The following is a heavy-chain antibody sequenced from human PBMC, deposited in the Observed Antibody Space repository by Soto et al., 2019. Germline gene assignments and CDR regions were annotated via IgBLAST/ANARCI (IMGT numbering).Heavy chain of an antibody. CDR2: IYYSWST. V-gene: IGHV4-39*01. CDR3: ARRGLVGATTFDY. Sequence: QLQLQESGPGLVKPSETLSLTCTVSGGSISSSRSYWGWIRQPPGKGLEWIGSIYYSWSTYYNPSLKSRVTISVDTSKNQFSLKLNSVTAADTAVYYCARRGLVGATTFDYWGQGTLVTVSS. D-gene: IGHD1-26*01. J-gene: IGHJ4*02. CDR1: GGSISSSRSY.